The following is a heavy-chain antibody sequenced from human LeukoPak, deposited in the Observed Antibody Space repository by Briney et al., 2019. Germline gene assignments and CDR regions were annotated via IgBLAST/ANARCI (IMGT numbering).Heavy chain of an antibody. CDR3: ARDESGYSSGLNWFDP. J-gene: IGHJ5*02. CDR2: ISSSSSYI. CDR1: GFTLSSYS. D-gene: IGHD6-19*01. V-gene: IGHV3-21*01. Sequence: GGSLRLSCAASGFTLSSYSMNWVRQAPGKGLEWVSSISSSSSYIYYADSVKGRFTISRDNAKNSLYLQMNSLRAEDTAVYYCARDESGYSSGLNWFDPWGQGTLVTVSS.